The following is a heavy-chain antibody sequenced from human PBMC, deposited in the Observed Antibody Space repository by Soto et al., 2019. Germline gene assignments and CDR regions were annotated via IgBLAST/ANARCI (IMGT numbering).Heavy chain of an antibody. Sequence: AGSLRLSCAASGFIFNDYDMYWIRQAQGKGLEWVSYISRGGVASYYTDSVKGRFTVSRDNAKNLLLLQMDSLRAEDTAVYYCARDVELYASGLGYWGQGALVTVSS. D-gene: IGHD1-26*01. CDR2: ISRGGVAS. J-gene: IGHJ4*02. CDR1: GFIFNDYD. CDR3: ARDVELYASGLGY. V-gene: IGHV3-11*01.